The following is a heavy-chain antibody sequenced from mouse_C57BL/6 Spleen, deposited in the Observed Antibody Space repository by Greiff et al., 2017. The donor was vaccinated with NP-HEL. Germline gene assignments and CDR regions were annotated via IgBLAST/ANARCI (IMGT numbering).Heavy chain of an antibody. J-gene: IGHJ1*03. Sequence: VQLQQSGPELVKPGASVKIPCKASGYTFTDYNMDWVKQSHGKSLEWIGDINPNNGGTIYNQKFKGKATLTVDKSSSTAYMALRSLTSEDTAVYYCARRELRRYFDVWGTGTTVTVSS. CDR2: INPNNGGT. CDR3: ARRELRRYFDV. V-gene: IGHV1-18*01. CDR1: GYTFTDYN. D-gene: IGHD1-1*01.